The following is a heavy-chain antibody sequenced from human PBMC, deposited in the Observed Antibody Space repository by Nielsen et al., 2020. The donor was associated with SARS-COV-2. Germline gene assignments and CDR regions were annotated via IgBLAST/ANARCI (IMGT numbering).Heavy chain of an antibody. CDR2: IKSKTDGGTT. CDR1: GFTFSSYA. J-gene: IGHJ4*02. CDR3: TTVKWLPIVDY. Sequence: GGSLRLSCAASGFTFSSYAMHWVRQAPGKGLEWVGRIKSKTDGGTTDYAAPVKGRFTISRDDSKNTLYLQMNSLKTEDTAVYYCTTVKWLPIVDYWGQGTLVTVSS. D-gene: IGHD3-22*01. V-gene: IGHV3-15*01.